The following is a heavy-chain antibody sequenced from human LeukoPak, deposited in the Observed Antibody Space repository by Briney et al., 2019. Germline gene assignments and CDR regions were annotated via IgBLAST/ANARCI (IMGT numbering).Heavy chain of an antibody. CDR3: ARRGYCRGGSCYFDY. Sequence: SQTLSLTCTVSGGSISRGDYYWSWIRQPPGKGLEWIGYIYYSGSTYYNPSLKSRVTISVDTSKNQFSLKLSSVTAADTAVYYCARRGYCRGGSCYFDYWGQGTLVTVSS. J-gene: IGHJ4*02. D-gene: IGHD2-15*01. CDR1: GGSISRGDYY. V-gene: IGHV4-30-4*01. CDR2: IYYSGST.